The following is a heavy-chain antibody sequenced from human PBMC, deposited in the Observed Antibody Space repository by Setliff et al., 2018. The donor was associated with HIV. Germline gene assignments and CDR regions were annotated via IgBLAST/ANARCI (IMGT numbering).Heavy chain of an antibody. CDR1: GFTFSNYA. CDR2: IINSGGTT. J-gene: IGHJ4*02. V-gene: IGHV3-23*01. CDR3: AKDIQCNGATCYPLDY. Sequence: PGGSLRLSCAASGFTFSNYAMTWVRQAPGKGLEWVSTIINSGGTTYYADSVKGRFTISRDNSKNTMYLQMNSLRDEDTAVYFCAKDIQCNGATCYPLDYWGQGTLVTVSS. D-gene: IGHD2-15*01.